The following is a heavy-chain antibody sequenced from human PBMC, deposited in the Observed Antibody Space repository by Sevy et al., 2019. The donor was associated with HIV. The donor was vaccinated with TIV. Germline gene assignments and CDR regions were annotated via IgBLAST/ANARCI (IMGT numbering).Heavy chain of an antibody. CDR2: IYYSGRT. Sequence: SETLSLTCTVSGGSISSGGYYWSWIRQHPGKGLEWIGYIYYSGRTYYNPSLRSRVTISVDTSKNQFSLKLSSVTAADTAVYYCARRPDFMVRGVAAFDIWGQGTMVTVSS. V-gene: IGHV4-31*03. J-gene: IGHJ3*02. D-gene: IGHD3-10*01. CDR1: GGSISSGGYY. CDR3: ARRPDFMVRGVAAFDI.